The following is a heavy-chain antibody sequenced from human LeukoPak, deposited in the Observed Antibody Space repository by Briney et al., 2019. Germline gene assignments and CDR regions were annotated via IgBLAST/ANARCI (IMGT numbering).Heavy chain of an antibody. CDR1: GYSFTDYW. Sequence: GESLKISCTGSGYSFTDYWIAWVRQMPGKGLEWMGIIYPGDSETTYSPSFQGQVTISADKSITTTYLQWSSLKASDTAMYYCARSYGSGSYPSSRAFDIWGQGTMVTVSS. V-gene: IGHV5-51*01. CDR3: ARSYGSGSYPSSRAFDI. J-gene: IGHJ3*02. CDR2: IYPGDSET. D-gene: IGHD3-10*01.